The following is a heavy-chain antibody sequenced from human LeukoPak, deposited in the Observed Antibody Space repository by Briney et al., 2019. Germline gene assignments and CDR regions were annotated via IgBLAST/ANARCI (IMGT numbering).Heavy chain of an antibody. CDR2: IYYSGST. Sequence: SQTLSLTCTVSGGSISSGGYYWSWLRQHPGKGLEWIGYIYYSGSTYYNPSLKSRVTISVDTSKNQFSLKLSSVAAADTAVYYCASATSRYYFDYWGQGTLVTVSS. J-gene: IGHJ4*02. D-gene: IGHD2-2*01. CDR1: GGSISSGGYY. V-gene: IGHV4-31*03. CDR3: ASATSRYYFDY.